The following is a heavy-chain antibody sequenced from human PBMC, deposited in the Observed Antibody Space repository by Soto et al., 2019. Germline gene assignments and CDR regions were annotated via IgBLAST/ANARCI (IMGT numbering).Heavy chain of an antibody. D-gene: IGHD3-22*01. CDR1: GFAFSTYA. Sequence: PVGSLRLSCAASGFAFSTYALSWVRQAPGKGLEWVSGISGSGDNRYYADSVKGRFTIFRDNPKNTLDLQMNSLRAEDTAVYYCAKADSSGYYGFDYWGQGALVTVSS. V-gene: IGHV3-23*01. CDR2: ISGSGDNR. CDR3: AKADSSGYYGFDY. J-gene: IGHJ4*02.